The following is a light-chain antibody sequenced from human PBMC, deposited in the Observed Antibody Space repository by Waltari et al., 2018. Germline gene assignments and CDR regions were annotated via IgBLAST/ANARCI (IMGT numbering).Light chain of an antibody. CDR2: AAS. V-gene: IGKV3-20*01. CDR1: QSVGSIY. J-gene: IGKJ4*01. Sequence: EIVLTQSPGTLSLSPGERATLSCRASQSVGSIYLAWYQQKPGQAPRLVIYAASSRATGIPDRFSGSGSGTDFTLTISRLEPEDFAVYYCQQYGSSPTFGGGTKVEIK. CDR3: QQYGSSPT.